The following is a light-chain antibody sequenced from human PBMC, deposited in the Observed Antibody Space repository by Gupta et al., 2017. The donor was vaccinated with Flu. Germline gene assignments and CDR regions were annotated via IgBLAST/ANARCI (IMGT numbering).Light chain of an antibody. Sequence: TSSDVGNYKYVSWYQHHPGKVPKLIIYEVSGRPSGVSDRFSGSKSGNTASLTISGLQVEEEADYYCSSFTSSSTLLFGGGTKLTVL. CDR3: SSFTSSSTLL. V-gene: IGLV2-14*01. J-gene: IGLJ3*02. CDR1: SSDVGNYKY. CDR2: EVS.